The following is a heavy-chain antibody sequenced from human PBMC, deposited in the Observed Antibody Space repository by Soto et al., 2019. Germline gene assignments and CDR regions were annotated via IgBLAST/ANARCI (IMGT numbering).Heavy chain of an antibody. J-gene: IGHJ5*02. V-gene: IGHV1-8*01. CDR3: ARGGFELRFLEWLIGWFDP. CDR1: GYTFTSYD. CDR2: MNPNSGNT. D-gene: IGHD3-3*01. Sequence: GASVKVSCKASGYTFTSYDINWVRQATGQGLEWMGWMNPNSGNTGYAQKFQGRVTMTRNTSISTAYMELSSLRSEDTAVYYCARGGFELRFLEWLIGWFDPWGQGTLVTV.